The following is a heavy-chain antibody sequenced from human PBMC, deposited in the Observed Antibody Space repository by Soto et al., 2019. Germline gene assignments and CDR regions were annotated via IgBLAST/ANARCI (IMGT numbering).Heavy chain of an antibody. J-gene: IGHJ6*02. V-gene: IGHV1-2*04. D-gene: IGHD5-18*01. CDR3: ARDAAMGDYYHHGMEV. CDR2: INPSSGGA. CDR1: GYTFTGYY. Sequence: ASVKVSCKASGYTFTGYYLHWVRQAPGQGLEWMGWINPSSGGANIAQKFQGWVTMTRDTSIDTAYMELTRLRSDDTAVYYCARDAAMGDYYHHGMEVWGQGTPVTVSS.